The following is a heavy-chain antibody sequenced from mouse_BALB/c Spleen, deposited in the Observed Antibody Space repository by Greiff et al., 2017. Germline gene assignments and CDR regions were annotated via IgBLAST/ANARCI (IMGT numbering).Heavy chain of an antibody. CDR2: ISYSGST. CDR1: GYSITSDYA. Sequence: DVKLQESGPGLVKPSQSLSLTCTVTGYSITSDYAWNWIRQFPGNKLEWMGYISYSGSTSYNPSLKSRISITRDTSKNQFFLQLNSVTTEDTATYYCARRDYDVAWFAYWGQGTLVTVSA. D-gene: IGHD2-4*01. V-gene: IGHV3-2*02. J-gene: IGHJ3*01. CDR3: ARRDYDVAWFAY.